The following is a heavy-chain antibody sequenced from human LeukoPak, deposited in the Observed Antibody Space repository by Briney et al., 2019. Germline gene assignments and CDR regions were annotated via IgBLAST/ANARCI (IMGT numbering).Heavy chain of an antibody. CDR1: GFTFSTYG. CDR3: ARDADIDGYSYGPYYFDY. CDR2: IWYDGSNK. V-gene: IGHV3-33*08. J-gene: IGHJ4*02. D-gene: IGHD5-18*01. Sequence: GGSLRLSCAATGFTFSTYGMTWVRQAPGKGLEWVAVIWYDGSNKYYADSVKGRFTISRDNSKNTLYLQMNSLRAEDTAVYYCARDADIDGYSYGPYYFDYWGQGTLVTVSS.